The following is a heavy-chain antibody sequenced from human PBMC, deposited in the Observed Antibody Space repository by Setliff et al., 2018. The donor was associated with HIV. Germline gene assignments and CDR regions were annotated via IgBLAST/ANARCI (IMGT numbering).Heavy chain of an antibody. CDR2: IRQDGSDM. CDR3: ATQTGFYNSHWYDY. J-gene: IGHJ4*02. D-gene: IGHD6-13*01. Sequence: GGSLRLSCVASGLPFYNYWMTWLRRAPGRGLEWVANIRQDGSDMHYIESVKGRFTIFRDNAKNSVFLQMNSLRAEDTGVYYCATQTGFYNSHWYDYWGQGTMVTVS. CDR1: GLPFYNYW. V-gene: IGHV3-7*01.